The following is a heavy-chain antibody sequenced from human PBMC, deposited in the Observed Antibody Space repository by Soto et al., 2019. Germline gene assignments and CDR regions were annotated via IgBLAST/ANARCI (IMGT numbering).Heavy chain of an antibody. CDR1: GGSFSGYY. J-gene: IGHJ4*02. V-gene: IGHV4-34*01. Sequence: SETLSLTCAVYGGSFSGYYWSWIRQPPGKGLEWIGEINHSGSTNYNPSLKSRVTISVDTSKNQFSLKLSSVTAADTAVYYCARGPLELIVGATEFDYWGQGTLVTVSS. CDR3: ARGPLELIVGATEFDY. D-gene: IGHD1-26*01. CDR2: INHSGST.